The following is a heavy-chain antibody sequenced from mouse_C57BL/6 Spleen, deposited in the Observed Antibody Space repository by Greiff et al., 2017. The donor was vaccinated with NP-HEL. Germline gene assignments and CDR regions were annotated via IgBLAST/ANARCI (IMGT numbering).Heavy chain of an antibody. CDR1: GYSITSGYY. CDR2: ISYDGSN. Sequence: EVKLVESGPGLVKPSQSLSLTCSVTGYSITSGYYWNWIRQFPGNKLEWMGYISYDGSNNYNPSLKNRISITRDTSKNQFFLKLNTVTTEDTATYYCAREAYDGYSYWYFDVWGTGTTVTVSS. V-gene: IGHV3-6*01. CDR3: AREAYDGYSYWYFDV. D-gene: IGHD2-3*01. J-gene: IGHJ1*03.